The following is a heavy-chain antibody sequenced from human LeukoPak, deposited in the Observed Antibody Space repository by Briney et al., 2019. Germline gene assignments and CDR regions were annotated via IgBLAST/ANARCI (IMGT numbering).Heavy chain of an antibody. V-gene: IGHV4-59*01. Sequence: SETLSLTCTVSGGSISSYYWSWIRQPPGKGLEWIGYIHYSGYTSYNPSLKSRVTISVDTTKNQFSLKLSSVTAADTAVYYCARDSAWFGENHDAFDIWGQGTMVTVSS. CDR2: IHYSGYT. CDR3: ARDSAWFGENHDAFDI. D-gene: IGHD3-10*01. J-gene: IGHJ3*02. CDR1: GGSISSYY.